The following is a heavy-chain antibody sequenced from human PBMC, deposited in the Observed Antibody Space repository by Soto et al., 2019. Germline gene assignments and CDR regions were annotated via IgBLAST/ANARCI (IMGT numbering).Heavy chain of an antibody. J-gene: IGHJ4*02. CDR2: ITGGGTSI. CDR3: AKHQYSFAHYIDH. Sequence: GGSLRLSCAASGFYFSGYAMSWVRQAPGRGLQWVSVITGGGTSIYYAASVKGRFSIARDKSSNTLVLHMSSLRAEDTALYYCAKHQYSFAHYIDHWGQGTQVTVSS. D-gene: IGHD5-12*01. CDR1: GFYFSGYA. V-gene: IGHV3-23*01.